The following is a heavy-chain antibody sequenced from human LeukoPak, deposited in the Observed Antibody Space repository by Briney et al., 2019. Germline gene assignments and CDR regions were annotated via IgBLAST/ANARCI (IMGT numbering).Heavy chain of an antibody. D-gene: IGHD3-22*01. CDR2: ISGSGGST. Sequence: GGSLRLSCAASGFTFSSYAMSWVRQAPGKGLEWVSAISGSGGSTYYADSVKGRFTISRDNAKNSLYLQMNSLRAEDTAVYYCAGSYYYDSSGYLNGDYWGQGTLVTVSS. CDR3: AGSYYYDSSGYLNGDY. V-gene: IGHV3-23*01. CDR1: GFTFSSYA. J-gene: IGHJ4*02.